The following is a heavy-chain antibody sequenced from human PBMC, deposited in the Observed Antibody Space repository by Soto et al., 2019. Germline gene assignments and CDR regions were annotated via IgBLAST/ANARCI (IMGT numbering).Heavy chain of an antibody. CDR1: GGSISGLTYN. CDR2: IYYSGSP. D-gene: IGHD4-17*01. J-gene: IGHJ4*02. Sequence: QLQLQESGPGLVKPSETLSLTCTVSGGSISGLTYNWGWIRQPPGQGLQWIGSIYYSGSPYYNPSLKGRVPLSVDTTKNQFSLRLTSVTAADTAVYYCARHTMTTVTTFDCWVQGALVTVSS. CDR3: ARHTMTTVTTFDC. V-gene: IGHV4-39*01.